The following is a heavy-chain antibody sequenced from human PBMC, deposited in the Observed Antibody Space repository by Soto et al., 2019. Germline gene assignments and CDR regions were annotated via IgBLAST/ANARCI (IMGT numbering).Heavy chain of an antibody. CDR1: GGSISSYY. V-gene: IGHV4-59*08. D-gene: IGHD2-15*01. Sequence: QVQLQESGPGLVKPSETLSLTCTVSGGSISSYYWSWIRQPPGKGLEWIGYIYYSGSTNYNPSLKSRVSISVDTSKNQFSLKLSSVTAADTAVYYCAGSGYRNRSGGSCYQPRHAFDIWGQGTMVTVSS. CDR3: AGSGYRNRSGGSCYQPRHAFDI. J-gene: IGHJ3*02. CDR2: IYYSGST.